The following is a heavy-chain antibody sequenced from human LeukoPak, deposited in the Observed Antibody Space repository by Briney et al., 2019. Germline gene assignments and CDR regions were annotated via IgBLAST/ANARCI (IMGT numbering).Heavy chain of an antibody. CDR2: IWYDGSNK. Sequence: PGGSLRLSCAASGFTFSSYGMHWVRQAPGKGLEWVAVIWYDGSNKCYADSVKGRFTISRDNSKNTLYLQMNSLRAEDTAVYYCAGDYGEYYYGMDVWGQGTTVTVFS. V-gene: IGHV3-33*01. J-gene: IGHJ6*02. CDR3: AGDYGEYYYGMDV. CDR1: GFTFSSYG. D-gene: IGHD4-17*01.